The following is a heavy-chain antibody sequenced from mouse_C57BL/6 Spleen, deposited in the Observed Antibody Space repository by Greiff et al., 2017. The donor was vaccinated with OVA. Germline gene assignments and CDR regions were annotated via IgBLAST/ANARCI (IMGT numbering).Heavy chain of an antibody. CDR2: INPSSGYT. J-gene: IGHJ3*01. CDR3: AREGDGYSAWFAY. D-gene: IGHD2-3*01. CDR1: GYTFTSYW. Sequence: VQLQQSGAELAKPGDSVKLSCKASGYTFTSYWMHWVKQRPGQGLEWIGYINPSSGYTKYNQKFKDKDTLTADKSSSTAYMQLSSLTYEDSAVYYCAREGDGYSAWFAYWGQGTLVTVSA. V-gene: IGHV1-7*01.